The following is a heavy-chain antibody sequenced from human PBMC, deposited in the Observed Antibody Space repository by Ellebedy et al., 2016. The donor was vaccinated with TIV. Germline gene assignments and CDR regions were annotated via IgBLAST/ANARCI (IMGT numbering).Heavy chain of an antibody. J-gene: IGHJ3*02. CDR3: AIHYYGSGSYYKGAFDI. Sequence: MPSETLSLTCAVSGGSISSSNWWSWVRQPPGKGLEWIGEIYHSGSTNYNPSLKSRVTISVDPSKNQFSLKLSSVTAADTAVYYCAIHYYGSGSYYKGAFDIWGQGTMVTVSS. CDR1: GGSISSSNW. CDR2: IYHSGST. V-gene: IGHV4-4*02. D-gene: IGHD3-10*01.